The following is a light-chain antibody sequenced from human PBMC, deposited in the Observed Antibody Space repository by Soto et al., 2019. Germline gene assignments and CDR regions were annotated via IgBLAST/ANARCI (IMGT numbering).Light chain of an antibody. CDR3: QKSFSTPYT. Sequence: DIQMTQSPSSLSASVGDRVTITCRASQRISSYLNWYQHQPGKAPKLLIYAASHLHSEVPSRFSGSGSGTDFTLTISRLQPEDFASYFCQKSFSTPYTFGQGTKLEIK. CDR1: QRISSY. V-gene: IGKV1-39*01. J-gene: IGKJ2*01. CDR2: AAS.